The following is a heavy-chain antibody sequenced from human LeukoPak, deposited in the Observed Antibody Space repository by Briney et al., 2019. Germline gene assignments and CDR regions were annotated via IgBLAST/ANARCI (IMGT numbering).Heavy chain of an antibody. CDR3: ARVVSVAWSERRPGYYYMDV. V-gene: IGHV3-21*01. CDR1: GFIFSSYS. CDR2: IDSSSTYI. J-gene: IGHJ6*03. D-gene: IGHD1-1*01. Sequence: GGSLRLSCAASGFIFSSYSMSWVRQIPGKGLEWVSSIDSSSTYIYYADSMKGRFTISRDNAKYSLYLQMNSLTPEDTAVYYCARVVSVAWSERRPGYYYMDVWGKGTTVTVSS.